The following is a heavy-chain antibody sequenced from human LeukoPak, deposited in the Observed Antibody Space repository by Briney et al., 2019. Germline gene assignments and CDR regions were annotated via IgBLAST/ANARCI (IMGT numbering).Heavy chain of an antibody. J-gene: IGHJ6*03. CDR2: IKLDGSEK. CDR1: GFTFSSYW. V-gene: IGHV3-7*01. D-gene: IGHD5-18*01. CDR3: ARDLSDTTIDYYYYYMGV. Sequence: GRSLRLSCAASGFTFSSYWMSWVREAPGKGLEWVASIKLDGSEKYYVDSVKGRFTISRDNAKNSLYLQMNSLRAEDTAVYYCARDLSDTTIDYYYYYMGVLVKGTTVTVSS.